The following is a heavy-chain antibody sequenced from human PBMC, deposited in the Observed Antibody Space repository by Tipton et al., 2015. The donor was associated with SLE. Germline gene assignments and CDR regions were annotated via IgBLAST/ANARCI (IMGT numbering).Heavy chain of an antibody. CDR3: GGKRPTPRGLSN. Sequence: GLVKPSETLSLTCTVSGGSISSSSYYWSWIRQPPGKGLEWIGEINHSGSTNYNPSLKSRVTISVDTSKNQFSLKLSSVTAADTAVYYCGGKRPTPRGLSNWGQGTLVTVSS. CDR1: GGSISSSSYY. CDR2: INHSGST. D-gene: IGHD4-23*01. V-gene: IGHV4-39*07. J-gene: IGHJ4*02.